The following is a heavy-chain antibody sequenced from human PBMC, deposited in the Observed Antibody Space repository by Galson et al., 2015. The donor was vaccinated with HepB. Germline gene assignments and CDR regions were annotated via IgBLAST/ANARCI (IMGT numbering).Heavy chain of an antibody. D-gene: IGHD2-21*02. Sequence: SVKVSCKASGYTFTGYYMHWVRQAPGQGLEWMGWINPNSGGTNYAQKFQGWVTMTRDTSISTAYMELSRLRSDDTAVYYCASGVVTGEHDAFDIWGQGTMVTVSS. CDR2: INPNSGGT. CDR1: GYTFTGYY. J-gene: IGHJ3*02. V-gene: IGHV1-2*04. CDR3: ASGVVTGEHDAFDI.